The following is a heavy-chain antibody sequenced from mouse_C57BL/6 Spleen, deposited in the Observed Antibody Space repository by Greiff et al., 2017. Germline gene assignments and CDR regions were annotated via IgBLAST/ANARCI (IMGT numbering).Heavy chain of an antibody. V-gene: IGHV1-80*01. J-gene: IGHJ2*01. CDR1: GYAFSSYW. CDR2: IYPGDGDT. Sequence: VQLQESGAELVKPGASVKISCKASGYAFSSYWMNWVKQRPGKGLEWIGQIYPGDGDTNYNGKFKGKATLTADKSSSTAYMQLSSLTSEDSAVYFCARKTKGCFFDYWGQGTTLTVSS. CDR3: ARKTKGCFFDY.